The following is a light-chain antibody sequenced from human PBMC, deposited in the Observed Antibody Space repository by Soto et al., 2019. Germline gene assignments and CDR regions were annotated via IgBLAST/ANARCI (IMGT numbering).Light chain of an antibody. CDR2: DAS. V-gene: IGKV3-11*01. CDR3: QQRSNWPLT. J-gene: IGKJ4*01. Sequence: EIVLTQSPATLSLSPGERATLSCRASQSVSSYLAWYQQKPGQAPRLLIYDASNRATGIPARFSGSGSGTDSTLTISSLEPEDFAVYYCQQRSNWPLTFGGGTKVAIK. CDR1: QSVSSY.